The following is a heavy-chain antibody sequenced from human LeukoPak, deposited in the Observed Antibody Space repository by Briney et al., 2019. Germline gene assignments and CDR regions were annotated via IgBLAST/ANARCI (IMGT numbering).Heavy chain of an antibody. V-gene: IGHV3-13*01. Sequence: GSLRLSCAASGFTFSTYDVHWVRQTIGRGLEWVSAMGAAGDTYYADSVKGRFTISRENAKNSFYLQMDSLRAGDTAVYYCAALGGSIYWGQGALVTVSS. D-gene: IGHD1-26*01. J-gene: IGHJ4*02. CDR3: AALGGSIY. CDR1: GFTFSTYD. CDR2: MGAAGDT.